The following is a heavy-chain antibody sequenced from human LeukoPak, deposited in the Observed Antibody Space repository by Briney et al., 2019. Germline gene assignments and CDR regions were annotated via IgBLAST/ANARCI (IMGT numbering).Heavy chain of an antibody. CDR3: AKGGGYYYDRSPDY. D-gene: IGHD3-22*01. V-gene: IGHV3-23*01. CDR1: GFTFSSYA. J-gene: IGHJ4*02. Sequence: GGSLRLSCAASGFTFSSYAMSWVRQAPGKGLEWVSAISGSGGSTYYADSVKGRFTISRDNSKNTLYLQMNSLRAEDTAVYYCAKGGGYYYDRSPDYWGQGTLVTVSS. CDR2: ISGSGGST.